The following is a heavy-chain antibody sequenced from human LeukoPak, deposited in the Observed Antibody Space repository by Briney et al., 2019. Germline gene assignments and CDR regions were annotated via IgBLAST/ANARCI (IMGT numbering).Heavy chain of an antibody. V-gene: IGHV4-39*01. CDR3: ATQTPYNSSPFDY. CDR2: ICYSVST. CDR1: GDSVSSSTYY. J-gene: IGHJ4*02. D-gene: IGHD6-6*01. Sequence: SETLSLTCTVSGDSVSSSTYYWDWIRQPPGKGLEWIGNICYSVSTYYNPSLRSRVTMSVDTSNNQISLNLSSVTAADTAVYYCATQTPYNSSPFDYWGEGTLVTVSS.